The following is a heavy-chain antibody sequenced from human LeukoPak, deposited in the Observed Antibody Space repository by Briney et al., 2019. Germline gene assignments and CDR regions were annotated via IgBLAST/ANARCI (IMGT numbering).Heavy chain of an antibody. CDR2: ISPNSGGT. J-gene: IGHJ5*02. CDR1: GGTFSSYA. CDR3: ARGGAWAPEIRTQLGP. D-gene: IGHD4/OR15-4a*01. Sequence: ASVKVSCKASGGTFSSYAISWVRQAPGQGLEWMGWISPNSGGTNYAQKFQGRVTMTRDTSINTAYMELSRLRSDDTAVYYCARGGAWAPEIRTQLGPWGQGTLVTVSS. V-gene: IGHV1-2*02.